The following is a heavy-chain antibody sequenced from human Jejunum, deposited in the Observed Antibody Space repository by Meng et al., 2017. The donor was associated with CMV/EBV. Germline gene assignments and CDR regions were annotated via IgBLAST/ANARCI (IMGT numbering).Heavy chain of an antibody. CDR1: GGPISGYY. Sequence: QAQVHGSGPGLVRSSETLSLTCSGSGGPISGYYWSWVRQPAGKRLEWIGRFHPGGTTNYNPSLENRITVSVDSSKNQFFLKLTSVTAADTAIYYCARECVGEAYDCQWNYWFDPWGRGTLVTVSS. J-gene: IGHJ5*02. CDR2: FHPGGTT. D-gene: IGHD3-16*01. V-gene: IGHV4-4*07. CDR3: ARECVGEAYDCQWNYWFDP.